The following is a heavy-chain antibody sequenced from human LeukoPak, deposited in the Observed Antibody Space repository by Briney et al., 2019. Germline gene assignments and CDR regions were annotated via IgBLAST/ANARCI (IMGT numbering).Heavy chain of an antibody. CDR1: GFTFSSYA. CDR3: AMTSGWYCDY. CDR2: ISGRGGST. V-gene: IGHV3-23*01. Sequence: GGSLRLSCAASGFTFSSYAMGWVRQAPGKGLEWVSTISGRGGSTYDADSVKGRFIISRDNSKNTLYLQMDSLRAEDTAVYYCAMTSGWYCDYWGQGTLVTVSS. D-gene: IGHD6-19*01. J-gene: IGHJ4*02.